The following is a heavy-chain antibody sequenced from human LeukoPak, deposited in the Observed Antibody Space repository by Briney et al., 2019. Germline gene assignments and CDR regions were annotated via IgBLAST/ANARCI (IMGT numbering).Heavy chain of an antibody. CDR1: GYTFTSYA. CDR3: ATLLDEEYAFDI. D-gene: IGHD1-1*01. Sequence: ASVKVSCKASGYTFTSYAMHWVRQAPGQRLEWMGWINAGNGNTKYSQKFQGRVTITRDTSASTAYMELSSLRSEDTAVYYCATLLDEEYAFDIWGQGTMVTVSS. J-gene: IGHJ3*02. CDR2: INAGNGNT. V-gene: IGHV1-3*01.